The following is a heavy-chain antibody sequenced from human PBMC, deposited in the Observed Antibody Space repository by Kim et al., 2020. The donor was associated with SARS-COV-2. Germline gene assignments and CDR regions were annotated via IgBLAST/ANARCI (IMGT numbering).Heavy chain of an antibody. D-gene: IGHD1-1*01. J-gene: IGHJ3*01. CDR3: NIQVAFDL. Sequence: GGSLRLSCTASGFTFSDYGMSWFRQAPGKGLEWVGFISSKAYGGTTEYAASVKGRFTISRDDSIAYLQMNSLKSEDTAMYYCNIQVAFDLWGQGTMVTVSS. CDR2: ISSKAYGGTT. V-gene: IGHV3-49*03. CDR1: GFTFSDYG.